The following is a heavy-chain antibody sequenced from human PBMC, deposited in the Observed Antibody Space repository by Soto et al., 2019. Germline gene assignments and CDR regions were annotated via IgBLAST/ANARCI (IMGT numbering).Heavy chain of an antibody. V-gene: IGHV3-23*01. CDR1: GFTFSSCA. D-gene: IGHD3-9*01. CDR3: AKDHYNMYLTGYCTDS. CDR2: ISNSGRST. Sequence: GGSLRLSCVASGFTFSSCAMTWVRQAPGKGLEWVSVISNSGRSTYYADSVRGRFTSSKDNTKNTLYLQMNSPRAKETSLYYCAKDHYNMYLTGYCTDSWGQGTLVTVSS. J-gene: IGHJ4*02.